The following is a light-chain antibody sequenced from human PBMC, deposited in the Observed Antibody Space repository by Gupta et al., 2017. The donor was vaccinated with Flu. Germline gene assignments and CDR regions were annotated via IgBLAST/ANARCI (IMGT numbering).Light chain of an antibody. CDR1: QIFNSNY. CDR2: GAS. CDR3: QHFDSSPYN. V-gene: IGKV3-20*01. J-gene: IGKJ2*01. Sequence: EIVLTQSPGTLSLSPGERATLSCRASQIFNSNYLAWYQQRPGQAPRLLIYGASRRATGIPDRFSGSASGTDFTLTISRLEPEDFAVYYCQHFDSSPYNFGQGTKLEIK.